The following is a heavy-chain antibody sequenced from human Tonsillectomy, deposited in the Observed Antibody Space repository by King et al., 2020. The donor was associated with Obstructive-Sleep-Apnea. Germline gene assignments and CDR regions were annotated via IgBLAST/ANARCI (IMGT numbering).Heavy chain of an antibody. V-gene: IGHV3-30*02. CDR2: IRYDGSNK. CDR3: ATLSGTTSGASDI. CDR1: GFSFNNYG. Sequence: VQLVESGGGVVQPGRSLRLSCVASGFSFNNYGMHWVRQIPGKGLEWVTFIRYDGSNKEYADSVKGRFTISRDNSKNTLYVQMNSLRTEDTAVYYCATLSGTTSGASDIWGQGTMVTVSS. D-gene: IGHD1-20*01. J-gene: IGHJ3*02.